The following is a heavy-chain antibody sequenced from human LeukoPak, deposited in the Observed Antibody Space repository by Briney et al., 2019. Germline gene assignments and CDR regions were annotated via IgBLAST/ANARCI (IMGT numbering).Heavy chain of an antibody. V-gene: IGHV3-30*18. J-gene: IGHJ6*02. Sequence: GGSLRLSCAASGFTFSSYGMHWVRQAPGKGLEWVAVISYDGSTYADSVKGRFTISRDNSKNTLYLQMNSLRAEDTAVYYCAKGIGELRMGNYYYYGMDVWGQGTTVTVSS. CDR1: GFTFSSYG. CDR3: AKGIGELRMGNYYYYGMDV. D-gene: IGHD3-10*01. CDR2: ISYDGS.